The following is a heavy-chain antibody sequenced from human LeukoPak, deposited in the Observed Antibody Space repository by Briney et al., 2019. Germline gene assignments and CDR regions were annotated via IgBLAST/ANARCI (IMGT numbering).Heavy chain of an antibody. J-gene: IGHJ4*02. CDR1: GGSISSGDYY. V-gene: IGHV4-31*03. D-gene: IGHD3-22*01. CDR3: ARVDTMIVVAPDY. CDR2: IYYSGST. Sequence: SETLSLTCTVSGGSISSGDYYWSWIRQHPGKGLEWIGYIYYSGSTYYNPSLKSRVTISVDTSKNQFSLKLSSVTAADTAVYYCARVDTMIVVAPDYWGQGTLVTVSS.